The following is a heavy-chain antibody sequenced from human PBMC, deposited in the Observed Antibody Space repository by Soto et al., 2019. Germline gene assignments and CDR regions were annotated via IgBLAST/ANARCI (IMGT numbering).Heavy chain of an antibody. V-gene: IGHV3-30-3*01. J-gene: IGHJ6*02. Sequence: PGGSLRLSCAASGFTFSNAWMNWVRQAPGKGLEWVAVISYDGSNKYYADSVKGRFTISRDNSKNTLYLQMNSLRAEDTAVYYCARGKGIVVVVAALFRSFALDVWGQGTTVTVSS. CDR3: ARGKGIVVVVAALFRSFALDV. D-gene: IGHD2-15*01. CDR2: ISYDGSNK. CDR1: GFTFSNAW.